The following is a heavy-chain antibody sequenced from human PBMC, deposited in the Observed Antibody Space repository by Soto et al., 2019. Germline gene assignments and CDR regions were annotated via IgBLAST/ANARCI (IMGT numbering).Heavy chain of an antibody. Sequence: SETLSLTCTVSGGSISRYSWSWIRQPPGKGLEWIGYIYYSGSTNYNPSLRGRITISLDTSKNQFSLKLSSVTAADTAVYYCARHFVWYSSSSPIRYWGQRPLVSV. J-gene: IGHJ4*02. V-gene: IGHV4-59*08. CDR3: ARHFVWYSSSSPIRY. CDR2: IYYSGST. CDR1: GGSISRYS. D-gene: IGHD6-6*01.